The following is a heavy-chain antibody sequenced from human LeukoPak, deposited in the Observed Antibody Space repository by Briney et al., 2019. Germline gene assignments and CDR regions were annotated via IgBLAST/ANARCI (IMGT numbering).Heavy chain of an antibody. J-gene: IGHJ4*02. V-gene: IGHV3-49*05. CDR2: IRDKAYGGTT. Sequence: NPGGSLRLSCTASGFAFGDYVMNWFRQAPGKGLEWVGFIRDKAYGGTTEYAASVKGRFTISRDDSKTIAFLQMNSLKTEDTAVYYCARGQWVTKDWGRGTLVTVSS. D-gene: IGHD4-17*01. CDR1: GFAFGDYV. CDR3: ARGQWVTKD.